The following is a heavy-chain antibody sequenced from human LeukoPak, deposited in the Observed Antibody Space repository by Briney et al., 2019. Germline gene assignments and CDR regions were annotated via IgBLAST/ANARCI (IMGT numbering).Heavy chain of an antibody. Sequence: SETLSLTCTVSGGSISSSNYYWGWIRRPPGKGLEWIGNIDYNEITYYNPSLKSRVTISVDTSKTQLSLKLNSVTAADTAVYYCARDGAREQQLVFYWGQGTLVTVSS. D-gene: IGHD6-13*01. J-gene: IGHJ4*02. CDR1: GGSISSSNYY. V-gene: IGHV4-39*07. CDR2: IDYNEIT. CDR3: ARDGAREQQLVFY.